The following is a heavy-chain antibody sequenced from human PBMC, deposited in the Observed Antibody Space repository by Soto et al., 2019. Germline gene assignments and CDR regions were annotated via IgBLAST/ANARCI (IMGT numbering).Heavy chain of an antibody. J-gene: IGHJ6*02. D-gene: IGHD3-16*01. CDR3: ARDGGSGMDV. Sequence: ASVKVSCKASGYTFTTYSMHWVRQAPGHRLEWMGWSNAGNGYTQYSQDFQGRVTITRDTSASTAYMELSSLRSEDMAVYYCARDGGSGMDVWGQGTTVTASS. V-gene: IGHV1-3*02. CDR1: GYTFTTYS. CDR2: SNAGNGYT.